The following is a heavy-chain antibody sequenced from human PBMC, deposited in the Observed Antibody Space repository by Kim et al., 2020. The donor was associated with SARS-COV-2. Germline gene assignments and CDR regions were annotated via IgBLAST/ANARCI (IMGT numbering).Heavy chain of an antibody. Sequence: SETLYLTCTVSGGSISSSSYYWGWIRQPPGKGLEWIGSIYYSGSTYYNPSLKSRVTISVDTSKNQFSLKLSSVTAADTAVYYCAREVITMIVVVTIPYYYYGRDVWGQGTTVTVSS. CDR3: AREVITMIVVVTIPYYYYGRDV. CDR1: GGSISSSSYY. D-gene: IGHD3-22*01. V-gene: IGHV4-39*07. J-gene: IGHJ6*02. CDR2: IYYSGST.